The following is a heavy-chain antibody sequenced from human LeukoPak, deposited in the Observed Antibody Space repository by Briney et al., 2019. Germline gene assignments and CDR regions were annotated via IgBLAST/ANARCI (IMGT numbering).Heavy chain of an antibody. D-gene: IGHD6-13*01. Sequence: GSLRLSCAASGFTFSSQSMNWVRQAPGKGLEWVSSISSSSSYIYYADSVKGRFTISRDNAKNSLYLQMNSLRAEDTAVYYCARDQDSSSWYFYYYYGMDVWGQGTTVTVSS. CDR2: ISSSSSYI. J-gene: IGHJ6*02. CDR3: ARDQDSSSWYFYYYYGMDV. V-gene: IGHV3-21*01. CDR1: GFTFSSQS.